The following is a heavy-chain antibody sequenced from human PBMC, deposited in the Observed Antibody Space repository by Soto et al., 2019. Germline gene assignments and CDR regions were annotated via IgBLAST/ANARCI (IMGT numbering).Heavy chain of an antibody. CDR1: GGSISSGGYY. CDR2: IYYSGST. J-gene: IGHJ5*02. CDR3: ARQYYYDSSGSPGYNWFDP. Sequence: SETLSLTCTVSGGSISSGGYYWSWIRQHPGKGLEWIGYIYYSGSTYYNPSLKSRVTISVDASKNQFSLKLSSVTAADTAVYYCARQYYYDSSGSPGYNWFDPWGQGNLVTVSS. D-gene: IGHD3-22*01. V-gene: IGHV4-31*03.